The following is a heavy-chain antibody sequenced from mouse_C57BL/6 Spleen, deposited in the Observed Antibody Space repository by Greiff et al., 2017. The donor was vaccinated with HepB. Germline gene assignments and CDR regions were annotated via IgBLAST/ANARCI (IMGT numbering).Heavy chain of an antibody. CDR1: GFTFSSYG. CDR3: ARPSYGNYYFDY. D-gene: IGHD2-1*01. CDR2: ISSGGSYT. J-gene: IGHJ2*01. V-gene: IGHV5-6*01. Sequence: DVQLVESGGDLVKPGGSLKLSCAASGFTFSSYGMSWVRQTPDKRLEWVATISSGGSYTYYPDSVKGRFTISRDNAKNTLYLQMSSLKSEDTAMYYCARPSYGNYYFDYWGQGTTLTVSS.